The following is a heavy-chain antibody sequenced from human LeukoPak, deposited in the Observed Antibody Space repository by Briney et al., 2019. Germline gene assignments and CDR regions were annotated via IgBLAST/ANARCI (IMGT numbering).Heavy chain of an antibody. CDR3: ARGAPGSYCSGGSCPYFDY. J-gene: IGHJ4*02. CDR1: VYSFTTYG. D-gene: IGHD2-15*01. CDR2: ISAYNGNT. Sequence: GASVTVSCKASVYSFTTYGISWVRLAPARGLAWVGWISAYNGNTNYAQQFQGRVTTTTGTSMSTAYMELRSLGSDDTAVYYCARGAPGSYCSGGSCPYFDYWGQGTLVSVSS. V-gene: IGHV1-18*01.